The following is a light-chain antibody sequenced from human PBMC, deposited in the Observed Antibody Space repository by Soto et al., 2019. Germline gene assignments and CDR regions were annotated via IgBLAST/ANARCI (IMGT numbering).Light chain of an antibody. V-gene: IGKV3-15*01. Sequence: VMTQSPATLSVSPGERATLSCTASQSINSNLAWYQQRPGQAPRLLIYGASTRATGIPARFSGSGSGTDFTLTISRLEPEDSAVYYCQQYNNWPPITFGQGTRLEIK. J-gene: IGKJ5*01. CDR3: QQYNNWPPIT. CDR1: QSINSN. CDR2: GAS.